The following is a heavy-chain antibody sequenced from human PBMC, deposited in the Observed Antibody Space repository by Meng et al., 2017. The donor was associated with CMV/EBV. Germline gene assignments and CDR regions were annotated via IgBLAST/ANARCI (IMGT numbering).Heavy chain of an antibody. J-gene: IGHJ6*02. Sequence: GGSLRLSCTVSGITFSDFLMGWFRQAPGKGLAWVANIGQDGSDKNYVDSLKGRFTISRDNDKNSLYLQMNSLRVEDTAVYYCAAGFWGAWGQGTTVTVSS. V-gene: IGHV3-7*01. CDR2: IGQDGSDK. CDR1: GITFSDFL. D-gene: IGHD3-16*01. CDR3: AAGFWGA.